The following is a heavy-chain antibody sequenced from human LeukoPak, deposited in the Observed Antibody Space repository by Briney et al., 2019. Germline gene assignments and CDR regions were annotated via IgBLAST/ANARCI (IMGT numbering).Heavy chain of an antibody. CDR1: GYSISSGYY. CDR2: IYHSGSA. D-gene: IGHD3-22*01. V-gene: IGHV4-38-2*02. CDR3: ARDGPTYYYDNSGHYYDY. J-gene: IGHJ4*02. Sequence: SETLSLTWGVSGYSISSGYYWGWIRQPPGKGLEWIGSIYHSGSAYYNPSLKSRVTISVDTSKNQFSLKLSSVTAADTAVYYCARDGPTYYYDNSGHYYDYWGQGTLVTVSS.